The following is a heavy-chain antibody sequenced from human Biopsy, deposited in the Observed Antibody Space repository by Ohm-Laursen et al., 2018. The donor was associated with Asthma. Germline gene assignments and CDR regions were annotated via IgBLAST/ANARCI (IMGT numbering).Heavy chain of an antibody. J-gene: IGHJ4*02. CDR2: ITGSGGTT. CDR3: ARGLDYSGRSGFGY. D-gene: IGHD3-10*01. CDR1: GFTFGDYW. Sequence: GSLRLSCTASGFTFGDYWMSWVRQAPGKGLERVSAITGSGGTTYYADSVRGRFTISRDNSMNTLYLHMNSLRVEDTAVYYCARGLDYSGRSGFGYWGQGTLVTVSS. V-gene: IGHV3-23*01.